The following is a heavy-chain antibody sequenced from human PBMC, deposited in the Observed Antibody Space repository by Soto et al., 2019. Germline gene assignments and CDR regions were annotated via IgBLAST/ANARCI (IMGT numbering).Heavy chain of an antibody. CDR2: ISAYNGNT. V-gene: IGHV1-18*01. J-gene: IGHJ3*02. CDR1: GYTFTSYG. CDR3: ARDSVVVPAATLVYAFDI. D-gene: IGHD2-2*01. Sequence: ASVKVSCKASGYTFTSYGISWVRQAPGQGLEWMGWISAYNGNTNYAQKLQGRVTMATDTSTSTAYMELRSLRSDETAVYYCARDSVVVPAATLVYAFDIWGQGTMVTVS.